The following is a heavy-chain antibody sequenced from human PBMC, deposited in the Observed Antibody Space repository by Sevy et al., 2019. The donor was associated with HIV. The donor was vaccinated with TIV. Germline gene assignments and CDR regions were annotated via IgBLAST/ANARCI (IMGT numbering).Heavy chain of an antibody. J-gene: IGHJ4*02. Sequence: GSLRLSCAASGFTFNYFNMNWVRQAPGKGLEWVSSISSGSSYIKYSDSVQGRFTIPRDNAKSSLYLQMNSRSAEDTAVYYWVRDRDYYDSSGFSYWGQGTLVTVSS. CDR3: VRDRDYYDSSGFSY. D-gene: IGHD3-22*01. V-gene: IGHV3-21*06. CDR2: ISSGSSYI. CDR1: GFTFNYFN.